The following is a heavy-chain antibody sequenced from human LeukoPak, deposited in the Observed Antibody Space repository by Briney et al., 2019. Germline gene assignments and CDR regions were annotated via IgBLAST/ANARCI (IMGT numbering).Heavy chain of an antibody. CDR3: ARVYAPYYYDSSGYFGY. Sequence: SETLSLTCAVYGGSFSGYYWSWIRQAPGKGLEWIGEINHSGSTNYNPSLKSRVTISVDTSKNQFSLKLSSVTAADTAVYYCARVYAPYYYDSSGYFGYWGQGTLVTVSS. V-gene: IGHV4-34*01. CDR1: GGSFSGYY. J-gene: IGHJ4*02. D-gene: IGHD3-22*01. CDR2: INHSGST.